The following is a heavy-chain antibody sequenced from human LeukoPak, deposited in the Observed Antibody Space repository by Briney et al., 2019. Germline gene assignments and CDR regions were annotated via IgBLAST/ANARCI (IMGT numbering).Heavy chain of an antibody. D-gene: IGHD2/OR15-2a*01. J-gene: IGHJ4*02. CDR2: VWFDGSKK. CDR1: GFNFDSAW. CDR3: ARGYGNSGYNYFDY. V-gene: IGHV3-33*08. Sequence: PGGSLRLSCVASGFNFDSAWMTWVRQAPGKGLEWVAGVWFDGSKKSYADSVKGRFTISRDSSKNTLSLQMNSLRSEDTAVYYCARGYGNSGYNYFDYWGQGTLLTVSS.